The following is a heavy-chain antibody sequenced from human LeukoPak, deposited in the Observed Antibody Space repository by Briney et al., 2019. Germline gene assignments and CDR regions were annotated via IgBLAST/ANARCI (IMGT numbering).Heavy chain of an antibody. Sequence: TGGSLRLSCAASGFTFSSHGMSWVRQAPGKGLEWVSTISGSGDNTYYADSVKGRFTISRDNSKNTLYLQMNSLGAEDTAVYYCAKVTYGSGTYGAFDYWGQGTLVTVSS. CDR1: GFTFSSHG. CDR2: ISGSGDNT. V-gene: IGHV3-23*01. CDR3: AKVTYGSGTYGAFDY. J-gene: IGHJ4*02. D-gene: IGHD3-10*01.